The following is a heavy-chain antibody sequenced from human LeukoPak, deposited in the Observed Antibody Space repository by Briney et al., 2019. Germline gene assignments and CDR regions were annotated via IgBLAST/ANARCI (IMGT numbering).Heavy chain of an antibody. Sequence: GGSLRLSCAASGFTFSSYSMNWVRQAPGKGLEWVAVISYDGSNKYYADSVKGRFTISRDNSKNTLYLQMNSLRAEDTAVYYCAKGYGMDVWGRGTTVTVSS. J-gene: IGHJ6*02. CDR3: AKGYGMDV. CDR1: GFTFSSYS. V-gene: IGHV3-30*18. CDR2: ISYDGSNK.